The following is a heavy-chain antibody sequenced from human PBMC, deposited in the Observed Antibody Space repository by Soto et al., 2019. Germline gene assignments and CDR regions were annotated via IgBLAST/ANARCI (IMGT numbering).Heavy chain of an antibody. J-gene: IGHJ4*02. Sequence: SETLSLTCTVSGGSISSSSYYWGWIRQPPGKGLEWIGSIYYSGSTYYNPSLKSRVTISVDTSKNQFSLKLSSVTAADTAVYYCARLGGGYSYGRDYWGQGTLVTVSS. V-gene: IGHV4-39*01. D-gene: IGHD5-18*01. CDR2: IYYSGST. CDR3: ARLGGGYSYGRDY. CDR1: GGSISSSSYY.